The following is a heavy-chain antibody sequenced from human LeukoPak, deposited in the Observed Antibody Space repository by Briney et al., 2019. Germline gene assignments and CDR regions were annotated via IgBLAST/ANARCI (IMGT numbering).Heavy chain of an antibody. J-gene: IGHJ4*02. CDR3: ARVQVGYCSSTSCYSTPFDY. Sequence: ASVKVSCKASGYTFTSYGISWVRHAPGQGLEWMGWISAYNGNTNYAQKLQGRVTMTTDTSTSTAYMELRSLRSDDTAVYYCARVQVGYCSSTSCYSTPFDYWGQGTLVTVSS. D-gene: IGHD2-2*01. V-gene: IGHV1-18*01. CDR2: ISAYNGNT. CDR1: GYTFTSYG.